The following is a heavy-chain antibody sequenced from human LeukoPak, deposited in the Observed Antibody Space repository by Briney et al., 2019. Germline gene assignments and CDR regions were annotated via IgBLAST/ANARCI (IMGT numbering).Heavy chain of an antibody. D-gene: IGHD5-18*01. J-gene: IGHJ6*02. CDR1: GYTFTGYY. CDR3: ARDLDTARTRDYYYGMDV. Sequence: ASVKVSCKASGYTFTGYYMHWVRQAPGQGLAWMGWINPNSGGTNYAQKFQGRVTMTRDTSISTAYMELSRLRSDDTAVYYCARDLDTARTRDYYYGMDVWGQGTTVTVSS. V-gene: IGHV1-2*02. CDR2: INPNSGGT.